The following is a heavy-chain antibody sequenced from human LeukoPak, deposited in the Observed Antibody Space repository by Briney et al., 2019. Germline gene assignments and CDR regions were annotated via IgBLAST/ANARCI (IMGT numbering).Heavy chain of an antibody. CDR3: ARDQGRSSSDY. J-gene: IGHJ4*02. D-gene: IGHD6-6*01. CDR2: IKQDGSEK. CDR1: GFTFSSYW. V-gene: IGHV3-7*01. Sequence: GGSLRLSCAASGFTFSSYWMTWVRQAPGKGLEWVGNIKQDGSEKNYVDSVKGRFTISRDNAKNSLYLQMNILRAEDTAVYYCARDQGRSSSDYWLQGTMVTVSS.